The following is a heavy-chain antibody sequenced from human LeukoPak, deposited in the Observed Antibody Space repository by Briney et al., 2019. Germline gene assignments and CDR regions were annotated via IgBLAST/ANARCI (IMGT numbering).Heavy chain of an antibody. J-gene: IGHJ4*02. CDR2: IYYSGST. CDR3: ARFIVGAGFDY. Sequence: SETLSLTCTVSGGSISSYYWSWIRQPPGKGLEWIGYIYYSGSTNYNPSLKSRVTISVDTSKNQFSLKLSSVTAADTAVYYCARFIVGAGFDYWGQGTLVTVSS. CDR1: GGSISSYY. D-gene: IGHD1-26*01. V-gene: IGHV4-59*08.